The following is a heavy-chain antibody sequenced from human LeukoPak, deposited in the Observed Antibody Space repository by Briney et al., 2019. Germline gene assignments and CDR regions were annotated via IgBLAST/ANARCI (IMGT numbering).Heavy chain of an antibody. Sequence: GGSLRLSCAASGFTFSSYAMSWVRQIPGKGLEWVSGINGNGGSTNYADSVKGRFTISRDNSKNTLYLQMNSLRAEDTAVYYCAKGYGWEASYYYYYMDVWGKGTTVTISS. CDR3: AKGYGWEASYYYYYMDV. CDR2: INGNGGST. CDR1: GFTFSSYA. V-gene: IGHV3-23*01. D-gene: IGHD1-26*01. J-gene: IGHJ6*03.